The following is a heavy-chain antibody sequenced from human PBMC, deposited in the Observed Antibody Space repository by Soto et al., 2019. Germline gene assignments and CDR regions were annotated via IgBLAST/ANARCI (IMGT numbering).Heavy chain of an antibody. CDR3: ASPPGMDIVVVPAAIADYYYYGMDV. V-gene: IGHV1-69*06. D-gene: IGHD2-2*02. Sequence: QVQLVQSGAEVKKPGSSVKVSCKASGGTFSSYAISWVRQAPGQGLEWMGGIIPIFGTANYEQKFQGRVTITADKSTSAAYMELSSLRSEDTVVYYCASPPGMDIVVVPAAIADYYYYGMDVWGQGTTVTVSS. J-gene: IGHJ6*02. CDR1: GGTFSSYA. CDR2: IIPIFGTA.